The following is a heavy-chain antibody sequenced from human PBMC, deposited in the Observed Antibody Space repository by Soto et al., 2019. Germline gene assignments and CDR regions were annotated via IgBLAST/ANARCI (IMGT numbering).Heavy chain of an antibody. J-gene: IGHJ4*02. CDR2: IKSKTDGGTT. CDR1: GFTFSNAW. Sequence: GGSLRLSCAASGFTFSNAWMSWVRQAPGKGLEWVGRIKSKTDGGTTDYAAPVKGRFTISRDDSKNTLYLQMNSLKTEDTAVYYCTTDPSITMIPHDYWGQGTLVTVSS. V-gene: IGHV3-15*01. D-gene: IGHD3-22*01. CDR3: TTDPSITMIPHDY.